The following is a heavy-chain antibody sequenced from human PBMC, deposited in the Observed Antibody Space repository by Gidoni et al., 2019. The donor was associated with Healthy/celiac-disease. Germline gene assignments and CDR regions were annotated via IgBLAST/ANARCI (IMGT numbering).Heavy chain of an antibody. J-gene: IGHJ4*02. D-gene: IGHD3-16*01. V-gene: IGHV3-9*01. Sequence: EVQLVASGGGLVHPGRSLRLSCAASGSPFGASAMHWVRQAPGKGLEWVSGISWDSASRGYADSVKGRFTISRDNAKNSLYLQMNSLRAEDTALYYCAKDRGGGLYGEGFGPFDYWGQGTLVTVSS. CDR1: GSPFGASA. CDR3: AKDRGGGLYGEGFGPFDY. CDR2: ISWDSASR.